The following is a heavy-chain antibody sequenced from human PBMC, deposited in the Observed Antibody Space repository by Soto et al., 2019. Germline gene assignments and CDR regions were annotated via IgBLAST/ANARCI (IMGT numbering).Heavy chain of an antibody. V-gene: IGHV3-33*01. Sequence: QVQLVESGGGVVQPGRSLRLSCAASGFTFSSYGMHWVRQAPGKGLEWVAVIWYDGSNKYYADSVKGRFTISRDNSKNTRSLQMNSLRAEDTAVYYCARDRQDSSGIYWFDPWGQGTLVTVSS. CDR1: GFTFSSYG. CDR2: IWYDGSNK. J-gene: IGHJ5*02. D-gene: IGHD6-19*01. CDR3: ARDRQDSSGIYWFDP.